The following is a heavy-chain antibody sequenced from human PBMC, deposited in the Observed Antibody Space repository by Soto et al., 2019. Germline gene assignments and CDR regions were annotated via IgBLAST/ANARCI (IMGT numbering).Heavy chain of an antibody. CDR2: IYPGDSDT. D-gene: IGHD6-6*01. Sequence: GESLKISCQGSGYSFASYWIGWGRQMPVKDLEWMGIIYPGDSDTRYSPSFQGQVTISADKSLRTAYLQWTSLKASDTALYYCARTRSFTLGFYYDGMDVWGQGTTVTVSS. V-gene: IGHV5-51*01. J-gene: IGHJ6*02. CDR3: ARTRSFTLGFYYDGMDV. CDR1: GYSFASYW.